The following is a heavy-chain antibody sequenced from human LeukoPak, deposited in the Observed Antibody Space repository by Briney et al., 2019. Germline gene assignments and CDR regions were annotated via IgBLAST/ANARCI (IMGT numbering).Heavy chain of an antibody. CDR1: GYTFTNYG. Sequence: ASVKVSCKASGYTFTNYGISWVRQAPGQGLEWMGWINPNSGGTNYAQKFQGRVTMTRDTSISTAYMELSRLRSDDTAVYYCARDWNWFDPWGQGTLVTVSS. V-gene: IGHV1-2*02. J-gene: IGHJ5*02. CDR2: INPNSGGT. CDR3: ARDWNWFDP.